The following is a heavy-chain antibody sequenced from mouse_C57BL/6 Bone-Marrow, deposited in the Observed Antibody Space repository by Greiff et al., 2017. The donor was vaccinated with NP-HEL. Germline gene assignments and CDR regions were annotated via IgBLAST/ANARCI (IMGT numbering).Heavy chain of an antibody. J-gene: IGHJ1*03. CDR2: IWGDGST. CDR1: GFSLTSYG. Sequence: QVQLKESGPGLVAPSQSLSITCTVSGFSLTSYGVSWVRQPPGKGLEWLGVIWGDGSTNYHSAPISRLSISKDNSKSQVFVKLNRLQTDDTATYYCAKGEDGSSYVYWYFDVWGTGTTVTVSS. D-gene: IGHD1-1*01. CDR3: AKGEDGSSYVYWYFDV. V-gene: IGHV2-3*01.